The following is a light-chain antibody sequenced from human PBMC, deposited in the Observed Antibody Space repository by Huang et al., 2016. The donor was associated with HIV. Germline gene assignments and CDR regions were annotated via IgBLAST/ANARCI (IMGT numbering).Light chain of an antibody. CDR3: QKSYTTPLT. J-gene: IGKJ4*01. CDR2: GAS. CDR1: QSISAY. Sequence: DIQMTQSPSSLSASVGDRVTITCRASQSISAYLNWYQQKPGKAPKLLIDGASTLQSGVPSRFSGRGSGTDFTLTINSLQPEDFATYYCQKSYTTPLTFGGGTKVEI. V-gene: IGKV1-39*01.